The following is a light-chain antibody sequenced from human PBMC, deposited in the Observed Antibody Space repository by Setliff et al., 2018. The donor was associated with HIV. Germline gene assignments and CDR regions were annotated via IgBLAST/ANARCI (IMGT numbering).Light chain of an antibody. V-gene: IGLV3-21*04. J-gene: IGLJ1*01. CDR3: QVWDSSSDHPYV. Sequence: YELTQPPSVSVAPGKTARITCGGNNIGSKSVHWYQQKPGQAPVLVIYYDTDRPSGIPERFSGSNSGNTATLTISRVEAGDEADYYCQVWDSSSDHPYVFGAGTKVTVL. CDR2: YDT. CDR1: NIGSKS.